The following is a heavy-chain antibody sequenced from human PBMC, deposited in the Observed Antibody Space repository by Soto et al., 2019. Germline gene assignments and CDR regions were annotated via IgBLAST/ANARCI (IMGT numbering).Heavy chain of an antibody. J-gene: IGHJ4*02. D-gene: IGHD6-6*01. V-gene: IGHV3-30-3*01. Sequence: QVQLVESGGGVVQPGRSLRLSCAASGFTFSSYAMHWVRQAPGKGLEWVAVISYDGSNKYNADSVKGRFTISRDNSKNTLELQMNSLRAEDTAVYYCARGKSIAAPPWDWGQGTLVTVSS. CDR1: GFTFSSYA. CDR3: ARGKSIAAPPWD. CDR2: ISYDGSNK.